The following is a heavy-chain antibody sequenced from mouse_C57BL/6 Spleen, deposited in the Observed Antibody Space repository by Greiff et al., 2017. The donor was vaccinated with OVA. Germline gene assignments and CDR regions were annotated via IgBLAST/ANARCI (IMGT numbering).Heavy chain of an antibody. CDR1: GFSFNTYA. J-gene: IGHJ3*01. CDR2: IRSKSNNYAT. CDR3: VRPSFITTVDGWFAY. D-gene: IGHD1-1*01. Sequence: EVKVVESGGGLVQPKGSLKLSCAASGFSFNTYAMNWVRQAPGKGLEWVARIRSKSNNYATYYADSVKDRFTISRDDSESMLYLQMNNLKTEDTAMYYCVRPSFITTVDGWFAYWGQGTLVTVSA. V-gene: IGHV10-1*01.